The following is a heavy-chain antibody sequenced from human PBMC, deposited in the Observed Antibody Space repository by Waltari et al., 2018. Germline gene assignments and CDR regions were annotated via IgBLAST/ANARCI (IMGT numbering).Heavy chain of an antibody. CDR2: ISAYKGNT. Sequence: QVQLVQSGAEVKKPGAPVKVSCKASGYTFTSYGISWVRQAPGQGLEWMGRISAYKGNTNYAQKFTCRVTMTTDTSTSTAYMELRSLRSDDTAVYYCARGFSFWIGYYTGFDYWGQGTLVTVSS. J-gene: IGHJ4*02. CDR1: GYTFTSYG. V-gene: IGHV1-18*01. CDR3: ARGFSFWIGYYTGFDY. D-gene: IGHD3-3*01.